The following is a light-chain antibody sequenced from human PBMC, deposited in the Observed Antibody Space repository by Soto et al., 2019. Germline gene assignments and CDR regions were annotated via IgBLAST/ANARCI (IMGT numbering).Light chain of an antibody. V-gene: IGLV2-11*01. CDR2: DVS. J-gene: IGLJ1*01. Sequence: QSALTQPRSVSGSPGQSVTISCTGTSSDVGAYNYVSWYQHHPGKAPKLMIYDVSKRPSGVPDRFSGSKSGNTASLTISGLQAEDAADYYCCSYAGSYTHVFGTGTKLTVL. CDR1: SSDVGAYNY. CDR3: CSYAGSYTHV.